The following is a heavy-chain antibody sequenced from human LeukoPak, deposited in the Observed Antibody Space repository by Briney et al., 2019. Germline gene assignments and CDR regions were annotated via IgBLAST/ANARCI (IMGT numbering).Heavy chain of an antibody. CDR2: IIPIFGTA. V-gene: IGHV1-69*13. J-gene: IGHJ5*02. CDR1: GSTFSSYA. D-gene: IGHD3-3*01. CDR3: ARVLLSNYDFWSGYSNWFDP. Sequence: ASVKVSCKASGSTFSSYAISWVRHAPGQGLEWMGGIIPIFGTANYAQKFQGRVTITADESTSTAYMELSSLRSEDTAVYYCARVLLSNYDFWSGYSNWFDPWGQGTLVTVSS.